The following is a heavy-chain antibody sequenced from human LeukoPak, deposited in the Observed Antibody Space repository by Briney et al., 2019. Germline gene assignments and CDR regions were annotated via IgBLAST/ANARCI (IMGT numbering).Heavy chain of an antibody. CDR2: INPNSGGT. V-gene: IGHV1-2*06. CDR3: ARYDFWSGYLH. CDR1: GHTFTGYY. D-gene: IGHD3-3*01. J-gene: IGHJ4*02. Sequence: ASVKVSCKASGHTFTGYYMHWVRQAPGQGLEWMGRINPNSGGTNYAQKFQGRVTMTRDTSISTAYMELSRLRSDDTAVYYCARYDFWSGYLHWGQGTLVTVSS.